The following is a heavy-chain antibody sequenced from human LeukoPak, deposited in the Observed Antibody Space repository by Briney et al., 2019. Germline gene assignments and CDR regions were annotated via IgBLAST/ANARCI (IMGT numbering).Heavy chain of an antibody. D-gene: IGHD1-26*01. J-gene: IGHJ6*03. Sequence: GGSLRLSCAASGFTFGRYGMHWVRQAPGKCLEWVTAISYDGSNKYYADSVKGRFTISRDNSKNTLYVQMNSLRAEDTAVYYCAKEGYSRGYYSYYYMDVWGKGTTVTVSS. CDR2: ISYDGSNK. V-gene: IGHV3-30*04. CDR1: GFTFGRYG. CDR3: AKEGYSRGYYSYYYMDV.